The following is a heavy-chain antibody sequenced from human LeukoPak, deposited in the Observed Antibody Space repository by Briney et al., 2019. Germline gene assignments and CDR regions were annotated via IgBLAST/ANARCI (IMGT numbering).Heavy chain of an antibody. CDR2: INPNSGGT. D-gene: IGHD3-22*01. Sequence: GASVKVSCKASGYTFTGYYMHWVRQAPGQGLEWMGWINPNSGGTNYAQKFQGRVTMTRDTSISTAYMELSRLRSDDTDVYYCARARFSYDSRGYYFDYWGQGTLVTVSS. CDR3: ARARFSYDSRGYYFDY. CDR1: GYTFTGYY. V-gene: IGHV1-2*02. J-gene: IGHJ4*02.